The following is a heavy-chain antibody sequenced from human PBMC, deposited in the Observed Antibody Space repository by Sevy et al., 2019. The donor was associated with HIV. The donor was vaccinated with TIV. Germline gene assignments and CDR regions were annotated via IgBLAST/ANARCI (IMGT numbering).Heavy chain of an antibody. CDR2: IIPKYGTA. CDR1: GGTFSSYA. J-gene: IGHJ6*02. Sequence: ASVKVSCKASGGTFSSYAISWVRQAPGQGLEWMGVIIPKYGTANYAQKFQDRVTITADESTSTAYMELSSLRSEDTAVYYCAREWELGGMDVWGQWTTVTVSS. D-gene: IGHD1-26*01. CDR3: AREWELGGMDV. V-gene: IGHV1-69*13.